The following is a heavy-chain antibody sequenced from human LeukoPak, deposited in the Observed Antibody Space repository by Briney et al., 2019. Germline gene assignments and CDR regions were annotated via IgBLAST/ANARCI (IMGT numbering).Heavy chain of an antibody. CDR3: AGRPGIAVADNWFDP. V-gene: IGHV1-8*01. CDR1: GYTFTSYE. J-gene: IGHJ5*02. CDR2: MNPNSGNT. D-gene: IGHD6-19*01. Sequence: ASVKVSCKASGYTFTSYEINWVRQATGQGREWMGWMNPNSGNTGYAQKFQGRVTMTRNNSISTAYMELSSLRSEDTAVYYCAGRPGIAVADNWFDPWGQGTLVTVSS.